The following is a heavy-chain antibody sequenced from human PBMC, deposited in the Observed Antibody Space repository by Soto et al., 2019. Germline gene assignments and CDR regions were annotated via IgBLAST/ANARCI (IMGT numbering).Heavy chain of an antibody. D-gene: IGHD3-10*01. CDR2: IIPILGIA. Sequence: SVKVSCKASGGTFSSYTISWVRQAPGQGLEWMGRIIPILGIANYAQKFQGRVTITADKSTSTAYMELSSLRSEDTAVYYCATQYGSGSYLGYWGQGTLVTVSS. J-gene: IGHJ4*02. V-gene: IGHV1-69*02. CDR1: GGTFSSYT. CDR3: ATQYGSGSYLGY.